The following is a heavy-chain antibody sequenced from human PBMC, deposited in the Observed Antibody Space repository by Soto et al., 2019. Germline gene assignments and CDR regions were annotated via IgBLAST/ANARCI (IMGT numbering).Heavy chain of an antibody. D-gene: IGHD1-26*01. CDR1: GYTFTGYY. V-gene: IGHV1-2*04. CDR3: ARIVGADRRWFDP. CDR2: INPNSGGT. J-gene: IGHJ5*02. Sequence: EASVKVSCKASGYTFTGYYMHWVRQAPGQGLEWMGWINPNSGGTNYAQKFQGWVTMTRDTSISTAYMELSRLRSDDTAVYYCARIVGADRRWFDPWGQGTLVTVSS.